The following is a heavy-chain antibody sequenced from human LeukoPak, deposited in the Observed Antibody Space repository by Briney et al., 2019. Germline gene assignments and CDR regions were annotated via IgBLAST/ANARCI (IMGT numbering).Heavy chain of an antibody. CDR1: GFTFSSYS. D-gene: IGHD5-12*01. CDR3: ARGPSGYHNT. J-gene: IGHJ4*02. CDR2: ISSSSSTI. V-gene: IGHV3-48*01. Sequence: GGSLRLSCEASGFTFSSYSMNWVRQAPGKGLEWVSYISSSSSTIYYADSVKGRFTISRDNAKNPLYLQMNSLRAEDTAVYYCARGPSGYHNTGGQGTLVTVSS.